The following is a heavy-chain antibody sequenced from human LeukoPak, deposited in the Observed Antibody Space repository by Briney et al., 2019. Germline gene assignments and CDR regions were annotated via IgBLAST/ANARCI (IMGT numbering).Heavy chain of an antibody. V-gene: IGHV1-69*04. Sequence: SVKVSCKASGGTFSSYAISWVRQAPGQGLEWMGRIIPILGIANYAQKFQGRVTITADKSTSTAYMELSSLRSEDTAVYYCARDMRVEMATISSFDYWGQGTLVTVSS. CDR2: IIPILGIA. CDR3: ARDMRVEMATISSFDY. D-gene: IGHD5-24*01. J-gene: IGHJ4*02. CDR1: GGTFSSYA.